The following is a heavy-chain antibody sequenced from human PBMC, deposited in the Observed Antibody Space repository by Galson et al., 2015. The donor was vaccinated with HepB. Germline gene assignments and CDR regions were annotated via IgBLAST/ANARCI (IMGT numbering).Heavy chain of an antibody. J-gene: IGHJ4*02. CDR3: VRGGLYCSGGRCLPFEY. D-gene: IGHD2-15*01. CDR2: ISYDGNYQ. CDR1: GFTFMTYG. Sequence: SLRLSCAASGFTFMTYGMHWVRQAPGKGLEWVAVISYDGNYQSNGLGFVRGRFTISRDNSKNTLYLQMNGLRPEDTAVYYCVRGGLYCSGGRCLPFEYWGRGTLVTVSS. V-gene: IGHV3-30*03.